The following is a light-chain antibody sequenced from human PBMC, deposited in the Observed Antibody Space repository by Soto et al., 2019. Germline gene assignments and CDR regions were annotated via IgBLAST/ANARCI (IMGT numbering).Light chain of an antibody. J-gene: IGLJ3*02. CDR3: QSYDSSLSGWV. CDR2: GNS. V-gene: IGLV1-40*01. Sequence: QPVLTQPPSVSGAPGQRGTISCSASSSNIGAGYDVHWYQQLPGTVPKLLIYGNSNPPSGVPDRFSGSKSGTSAALAITGRQAEDEADYYCQSYDSSLSGWVFGGGTKLTVL. CDR1: SSNIGAGYD.